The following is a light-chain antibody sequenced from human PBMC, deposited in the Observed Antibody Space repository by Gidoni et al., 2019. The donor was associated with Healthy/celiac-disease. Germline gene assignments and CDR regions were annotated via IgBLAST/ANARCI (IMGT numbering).Light chain of an antibody. Sequence: TQSPATLSLSPGARATLSCRASQSVSSYLSWYQQKPGQAPRLLFYDASNRATGIPARFSGSGSGTDFTLTISSLEPEDFAVYYCQQRSNWPPTFGQGTRLEIK. CDR1: QSVSSY. J-gene: IGKJ5*01. CDR3: QQRSNWPPT. CDR2: DAS. V-gene: IGKV3-11*01.